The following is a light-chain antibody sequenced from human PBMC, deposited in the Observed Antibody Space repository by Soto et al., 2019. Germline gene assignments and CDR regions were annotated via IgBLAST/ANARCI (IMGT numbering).Light chain of an antibody. V-gene: IGKV3-11*01. CDR2: DAS. CDR1: QSVSSY. CDR3: QQRSNWPST. J-gene: IGKJ4*01. Sequence: EIVLTQSPATLSLSPGDRATLSCRASQSVSSYLAWYQQKPGHAPRLLIYDASNRATGIPARFSGSGSGTDFTLTITTLEPEDFAVYYCQQRSNWPSTFGGGTKVEIK.